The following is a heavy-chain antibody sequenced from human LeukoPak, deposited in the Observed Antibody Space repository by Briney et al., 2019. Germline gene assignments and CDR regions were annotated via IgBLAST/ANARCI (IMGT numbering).Heavy chain of an antibody. CDR1: GYMFTGYY. D-gene: IGHD3-3*01. Sequence: ASVKVSCKASGYMFTGYYMHWVRQAPGQGLEWMGWINPNSGGTNYAQKFQGRVTMTTDTSTSTAYMELRSLRSDDTAVYYCARAPDDYDFWSGPFDYWGRGTLVTVSS. J-gene: IGHJ4*02. V-gene: IGHV1-2*02. CDR3: ARAPDDYDFWSGPFDY. CDR2: INPNSGGT.